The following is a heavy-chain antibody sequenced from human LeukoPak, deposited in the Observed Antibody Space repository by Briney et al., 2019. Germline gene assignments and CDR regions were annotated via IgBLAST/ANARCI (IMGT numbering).Heavy chain of an antibody. J-gene: IGHJ4*02. V-gene: IGHV3-21*01. CDR3: ARDLPPYYFDY. Sequence: GGSLRLSCAASGFTFSSYSMNWVRQAPGKGLEWVSSISSSSTYIYYADSVKGRFTISRDNAKNSLYLQMNSLRAEDTAVYYRARDLPPYYFDYWGQGTLVTVSS. CDR1: GFTFSSYS. CDR2: ISSSSTYI.